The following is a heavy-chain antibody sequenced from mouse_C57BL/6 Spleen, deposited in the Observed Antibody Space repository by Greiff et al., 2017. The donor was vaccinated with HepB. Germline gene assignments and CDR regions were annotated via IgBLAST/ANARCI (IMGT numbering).Heavy chain of an antibody. CDR2: IDPSDSET. CDR1: GYTFTSYW. Sequence: VQLQQPGAELVRPGSSVKLSCKASGYTFTSYWMHWVKQRPIQGLEWIGNIDPSDSETHYSQKFKDKATLTVDKSSSTAYMQLSSLTSEDSAVYYCASLTGHFDYWGQGTTLTVSS. V-gene: IGHV1-52*01. CDR3: ASLTGHFDY. D-gene: IGHD4-1*01. J-gene: IGHJ2*01.